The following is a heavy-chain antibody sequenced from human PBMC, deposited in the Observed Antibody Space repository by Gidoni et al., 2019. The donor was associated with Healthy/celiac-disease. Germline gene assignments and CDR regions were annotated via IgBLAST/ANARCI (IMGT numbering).Heavy chain of an antibody. CDR1: GFTFSSYR. J-gene: IGHJ5*02. CDR3: ARVVGDCGGDCYSLVDWFDP. D-gene: IGHD2-21*02. Sequence: EVQLVESGGGLVQPGGSLRLSCAASGFTFSSYRMNWVRKAPGKGLEWVSYISSSSSTIYDADSVKGRFTISRDNAKNSLYLQMNSLRDEDTAVYYCARVVGDCGGDCYSLVDWFDPWGQGTLVTVSS. CDR2: ISSSSSTI. V-gene: IGHV3-48*02.